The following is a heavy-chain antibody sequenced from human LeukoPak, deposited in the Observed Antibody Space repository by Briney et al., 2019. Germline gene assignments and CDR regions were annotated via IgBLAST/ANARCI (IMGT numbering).Heavy chain of an antibody. Sequence: SETLSLTCTVSGGSISSYYWSWIRQPPGKGLGWIGYIYTSGSTNYNPSLKSRVTISVDTSKNQFSLKLSSVTAADTAVYYCARLWYYYGSGSYYSNHYYYYYMDVWGKGTTVTVSS. V-gene: IGHV4-4*09. CDR1: GGSISSYY. D-gene: IGHD3-10*01. CDR2: IYTSGST. J-gene: IGHJ6*03. CDR3: ARLWYYYGSGSYYSNHYYYYYMDV.